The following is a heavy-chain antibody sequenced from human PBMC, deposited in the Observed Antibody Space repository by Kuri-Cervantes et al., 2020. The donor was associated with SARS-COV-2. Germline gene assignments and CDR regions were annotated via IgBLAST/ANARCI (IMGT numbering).Heavy chain of an antibody. CDR1: GFTFSSYG. Sequence: GESLKISCAASGFTFSSYGMHWVRQAPGKGLEWVAVIWYDGSNKYYADSVKGRFTISRDNSKNTLYLQVNSLRAEDTAVYYCTTPDYDILTGYYPYYYYYGMDVWGQGTTVTVSS. J-gene: IGHJ6*02. V-gene: IGHV3-33*01. CDR2: IWYDGSNK. CDR3: TTPDYDILTGYYPYYYYYGMDV. D-gene: IGHD3-9*01.